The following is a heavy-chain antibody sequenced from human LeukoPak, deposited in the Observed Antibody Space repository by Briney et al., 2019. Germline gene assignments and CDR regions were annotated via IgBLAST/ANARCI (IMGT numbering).Heavy chain of an antibody. CDR1: GFTVSSNY. J-gene: IGHJ3*02. V-gene: IGHV3-23*01. CDR3: ARDAFDI. CDR2: ISGGGGST. Sequence: GGSLRLSCAASGFTVSSNYMSWVRQAPGKGLEWVSSISGGGGSTYYADSVKGRFTISRDNSKNTLYLQMNSLRAEDTAVYYCARDAFDIWGQGTMVTVSS.